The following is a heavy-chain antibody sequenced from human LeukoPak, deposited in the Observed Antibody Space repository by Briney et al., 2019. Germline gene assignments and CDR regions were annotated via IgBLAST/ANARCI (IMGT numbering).Heavy chain of an antibody. CDR1: GYTFTGYY. J-gene: IGHJ3*02. CDR2: INPNSGGT. Sequence: ASVKVSCKASGYTFTGYYMHWVRQAPGQGLEWMGWINPNSGGTNYAQKFQGRVTMTRDTSISTAYMELSRLRSDDTAVHYCARDRDSSSWYDAFDIWGQGTMVTVSS. CDR3: ARDRDSSSWYDAFDI. D-gene: IGHD6-13*01. V-gene: IGHV1-2*02.